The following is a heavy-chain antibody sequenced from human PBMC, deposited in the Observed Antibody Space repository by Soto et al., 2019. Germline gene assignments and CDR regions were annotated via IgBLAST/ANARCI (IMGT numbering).Heavy chain of an antibody. CDR2: TYYRSKWYN. D-gene: IGHD5-12*01. V-gene: IGHV6-1*01. CDR3: AIGRIVATIASYGMYV. Sequence: PSQTLSLTCAISGDSVSSNSAAWNWIRQSPSRGLEWLGRTYYRSKWYNDYAVSVKSRITINPDTSKNQFSLQLNSVTPEDTAVYYCAIGRIVATIASYGMYVWGQGTTVTVSS. J-gene: IGHJ6*02. CDR1: GDSVSSNSAA.